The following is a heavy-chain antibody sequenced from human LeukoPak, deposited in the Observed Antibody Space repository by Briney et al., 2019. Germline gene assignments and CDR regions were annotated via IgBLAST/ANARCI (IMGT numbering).Heavy chain of an antibody. CDR1: GFTFSNAW. CDR2: ISSSSSYI. D-gene: IGHD3-3*01. CDR3: AGSYYDFWGGHSFDY. V-gene: IGHV3-21*01. Sequence: GGSLRLSCAASGFTFSNAWMSWVRQAPGKGLEWVSSISSSSSYIYYADSVKGRFTISRDNAKNSLYLQMNSLRAEDTAVYYCAGSYYDFWGGHSFDYWGQGTLVTVSS. J-gene: IGHJ4*02.